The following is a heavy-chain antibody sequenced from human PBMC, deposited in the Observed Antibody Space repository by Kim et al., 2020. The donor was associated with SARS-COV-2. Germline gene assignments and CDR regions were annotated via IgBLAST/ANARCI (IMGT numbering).Heavy chain of an antibody. D-gene: IGHD3-10*01. J-gene: IGHJ4*02. V-gene: IGHV1-24*01. CDR3: AADSRSGRDLFAAIGRFDY. CDR1: GYTLTELS. Sequence: ASVKVSCKVSGYTLTELSMHWVRQAPGKGLEWMGGFDPEDGDTIYAQKFQGRVTMTEDTSTDTAFMELSSLRFEDTAVYYCAADSRSGRDLFAAIGRFDYCGQRALVTVSS. CDR2: FDPEDGDT.